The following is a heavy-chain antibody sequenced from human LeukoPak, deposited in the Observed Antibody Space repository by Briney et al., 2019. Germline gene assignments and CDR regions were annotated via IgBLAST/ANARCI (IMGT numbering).Heavy chain of an antibody. Sequence: GASVKVSCKASGYTFTSYGISWVRQAPGQGLEWMGWISAYNGNTNYARKLQGRVTMTTDTSTSTAYMELRSLRSDDTAVYYCARVPWPRTMVRADAFDIWGQGTMVTVSS. J-gene: IGHJ3*02. V-gene: IGHV1-18*01. CDR2: ISAYNGNT. CDR1: GYTFTSYG. CDR3: ARVPWPRTMVRADAFDI. D-gene: IGHD3-10*01.